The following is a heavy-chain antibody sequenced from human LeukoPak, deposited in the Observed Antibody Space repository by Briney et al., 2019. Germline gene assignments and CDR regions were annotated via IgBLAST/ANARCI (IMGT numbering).Heavy chain of an antibody. CDR3: ASGGPYYYGSGSYPH. Sequence: SETLSLTCTVSGGSVSSGSYYWSWIRQPPGKGLEWFVDIYYRGSTNYNPSLKSRVTISVDTSKNQFSLKLSSVTAADTAVYYCASGGPYYYGSGSYPHRGQGTLVTVSS. J-gene: IGHJ4*02. CDR2: IYYRGST. D-gene: IGHD3-10*01. V-gene: IGHV4-61*01. CDR1: GGSVSSGSYY.